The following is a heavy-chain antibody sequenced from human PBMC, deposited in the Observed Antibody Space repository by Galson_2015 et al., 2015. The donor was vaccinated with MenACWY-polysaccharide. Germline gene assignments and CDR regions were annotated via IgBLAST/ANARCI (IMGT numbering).Heavy chain of an antibody. CDR2: INSDGCTK. Sequence: SLRISGAGSGFTFCTPWLHWVRHAPGEGVVWVWRINSDGCTKNYADSVKGRFTISRDNAKNTLFLQMNSLSVEDTAVYYCAKNIQAAYWGQGTLVTVSS. CDR1: GFTFCTPW. D-gene: IGHD2/OR15-2a*01. V-gene: IGHV3-74*01. J-gene: IGHJ4*02. CDR3: AKNIQAAY.